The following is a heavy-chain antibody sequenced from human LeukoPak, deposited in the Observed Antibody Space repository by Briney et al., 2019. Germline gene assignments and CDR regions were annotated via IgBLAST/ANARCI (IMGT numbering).Heavy chain of an antibody. CDR3: ARGVSVYDILTGYFDY. CDR1: GFTFSSYA. CDR2: ISYDGSNK. V-gene: IGHV3-30*04. Sequence: GGSLRLSCAASGFTFSSYAMHWVRQAPGKGLEWVAVISYDGSNKYYADSVKGRFTTSRDNSKNTLYLQMNSLRAEDTAVYYCARGVSVYDILTGYFDYWGQGTLVTVSS. D-gene: IGHD3-9*01. J-gene: IGHJ4*02.